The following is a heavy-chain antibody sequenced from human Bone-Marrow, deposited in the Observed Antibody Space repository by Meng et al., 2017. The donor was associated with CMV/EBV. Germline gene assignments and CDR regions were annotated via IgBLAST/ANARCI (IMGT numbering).Heavy chain of an antibody. CDR2: INPNSGGT. V-gene: IGHV1-2*02. CDR1: GYTFTGYY. J-gene: IGHJ6*02. D-gene: IGHD3-3*01. Sequence: ASVKVSCKASGYTFTGYYMHWVRQAPGQGLEWMGWINPNSGGTNYAQKFQGRVTMTRDTSISTAYMELSRLRSDDTAVYYCARTHYDFWSGYYHYYYYGMDVWGQGTTVTSP. CDR3: ARTHYDFWSGYYHYYYYGMDV.